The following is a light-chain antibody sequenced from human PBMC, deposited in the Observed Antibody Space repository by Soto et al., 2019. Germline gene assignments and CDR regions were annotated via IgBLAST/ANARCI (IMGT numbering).Light chain of an antibody. J-gene: IGKJ1*01. CDR1: QGIRSN. V-gene: IGKV1-5*03. Sequence: QMTQSPSSLSASVGDRVTITCRASQGIRSNLGWFQQKPGKAPKVLIYKASTLKSGVPSRFSGSGSGTEFTLTISSLQPDDFATYYCQHYNSYSEAFGQGTKVDIK. CDR2: KAS. CDR3: QHYNSYSEA.